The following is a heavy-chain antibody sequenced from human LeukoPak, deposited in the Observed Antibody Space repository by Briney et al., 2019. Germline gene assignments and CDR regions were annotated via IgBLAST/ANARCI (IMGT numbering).Heavy chain of an antibody. D-gene: IGHD4-17*01. CDR2: ISGSGGST. Sequence: GGSLRLSCAASGFTFSSYAMSWVRQAPGKGLEWVSAISGSGGSTYYADSVKGRFTISRDNSKNTLYLQTNSLRAEDTAVYYCAKDHYDYGDYVFLAGYDYWGQGTLVTVSS. CDR3: AKDHYDYGDYVFLAGYDY. J-gene: IGHJ4*02. CDR1: GFTFSSYA. V-gene: IGHV3-23*01.